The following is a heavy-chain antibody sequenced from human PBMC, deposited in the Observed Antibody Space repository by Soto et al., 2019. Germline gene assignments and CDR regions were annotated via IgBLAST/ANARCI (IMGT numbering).Heavy chain of an antibody. J-gene: IGHJ4*02. CDR1: GFAFSSYG. Sequence: QAQLVESGGGVVQPGRSLRLSCAASGFAFSSYGMHWVRQAPGTGLEWVAVISYDGSLQHYADSVKGRFTTSRDNSKNMVLRQMSSLRAEDTAVYYCVSDRGYGHASVPYSWGQGTLVSVSS. CDR3: VSDRGYGHASVPYS. CDR2: ISYDGSLQ. V-gene: IGHV3-30*03. D-gene: IGHD5-18*01.